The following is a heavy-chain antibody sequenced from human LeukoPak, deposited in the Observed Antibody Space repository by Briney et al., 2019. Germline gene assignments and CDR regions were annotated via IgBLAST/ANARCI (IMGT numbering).Heavy chain of an antibody. Sequence: SETLSLTCAVYGGSFSGYYWSWIRQPPGKGLEWIGEINHSGSTNYSPSLKSRVTISVDTSKNQFSLKLSSVTAADTAVYYCARGRIAARLPRRYFDYWGQGTLVTVSS. CDR1: GGSFSGYY. CDR2: INHSGST. D-gene: IGHD6-6*01. J-gene: IGHJ4*02. V-gene: IGHV4-34*01. CDR3: ARGRIAARLPRRYFDY.